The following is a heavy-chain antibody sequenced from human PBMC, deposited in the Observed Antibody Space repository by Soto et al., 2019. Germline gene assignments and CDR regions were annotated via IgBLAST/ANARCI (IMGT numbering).Heavy chain of an antibody. V-gene: IGHV3-30-3*01. CDR1: GFTFRSYA. J-gene: IGHJ4*02. CDR2: ISYDGSNK. CDR3: AREYTYHYDSSGHGGLDY. D-gene: IGHD3-22*01. Sequence: QVQVVESGGGVVQPGRSLRLSCAASGFTFRSYAMHWVRQAPGKGLEWVATISYDGSNKYYADSVKGRFTISRDNSKNTLNLQVNSLRAEDTAVYYCAREYTYHYDSSGHGGLDYWGQGTLVTVSS.